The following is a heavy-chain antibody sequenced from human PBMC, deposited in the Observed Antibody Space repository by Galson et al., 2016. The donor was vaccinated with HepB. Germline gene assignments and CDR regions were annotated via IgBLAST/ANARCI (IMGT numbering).Heavy chain of an antibody. Sequence: SLRLSCAASGFTFRRYGMHWVRPAPGKGLEWIADIWDDGSKRYADSVQGRFTISRDNSRNTLYLQMNNLRSEDTAVYFCAKVFYNSGYYDQWGQGTLVTVSS. CDR1: GFTFRRYG. V-gene: IGHV3-33*06. CDR3: AKVFYNSGYYDQ. CDR2: IWDDGSK. D-gene: IGHD2/OR15-2a*01. J-gene: IGHJ4*02.